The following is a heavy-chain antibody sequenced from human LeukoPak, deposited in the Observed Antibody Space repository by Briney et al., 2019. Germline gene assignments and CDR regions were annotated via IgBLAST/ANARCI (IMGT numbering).Heavy chain of an antibody. D-gene: IGHD1-26*01. V-gene: IGHV3-23*01. J-gene: IGHJ4*02. CDR2: ISGSGGST. CDR3: GRWELPYYYFDY. CDR1: GFTFSSYA. Sequence: GGSLRLSCAASGFTFSSYAMSWVRQAPGKGLEWVPAISGSGGSTYYADSVKGRFTISRDNSKNTLYLQMNSLRAEDTAVYYCGRWELPYYYFDYWGQGALVTVSS.